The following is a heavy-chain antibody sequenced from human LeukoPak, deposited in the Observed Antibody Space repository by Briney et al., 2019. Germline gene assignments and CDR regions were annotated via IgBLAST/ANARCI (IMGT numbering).Heavy chain of an antibody. V-gene: IGHV4-59*08. CDR3: ARRDYDILTGYYSRTGFDY. D-gene: IGHD3-9*01. Sequence: SETLSLTCTVSGGSISSYYWSWIRQPPGKGLEWIGYIYYSGSTNYNPSLKSRVTISIDTSKNQFSLKLSSVTAADTAVYYCARRDYDILTGYYSRTGFDYWGQGTLVTVSS. CDR1: GGSISSYY. CDR2: IYYSGST. J-gene: IGHJ4*02.